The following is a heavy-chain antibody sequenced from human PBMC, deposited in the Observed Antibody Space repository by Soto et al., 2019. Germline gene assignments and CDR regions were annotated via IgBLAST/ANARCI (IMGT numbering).Heavy chain of an antibody. D-gene: IGHD3-22*01. V-gene: IGHV1-18*01. Sequence: ASVNVSCKASGYTFTSYGISWVRQAPGQGLEWMGWISAYNGNTNYAQKLQGRVTMTTDTSTSTAYMELRSLRSEDTAVYYCARDPNDSSAYYHHYYYGMDVWGQGTTVTVS. CDR3: ARDPNDSSAYYHHYYYGMDV. CDR1: GYTFTSYG. J-gene: IGHJ6*02. CDR2: ISAYNGNT.